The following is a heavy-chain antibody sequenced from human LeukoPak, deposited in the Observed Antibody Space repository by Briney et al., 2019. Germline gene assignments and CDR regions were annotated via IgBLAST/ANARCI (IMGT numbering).Heavy chain of an antibody. V-gene: IGHV3-66*01. Sequence: AGGSLRLSCAASGFTFSSYAMSWVRQAPGKGLEWVSIIYSGGSTYYTDSVKGRFTISRDNSKNTLYLQMNSLRAEDTAVYYCARDNRFEEISGFDPWGQGTLVTVSS. J-gene: IGHJ5*02. CDR2: IYSGGST. D-gene: IGHD3-10*01. CDR1: GFTFSSYA. CDR3: ARDNRFEEISGFDP.